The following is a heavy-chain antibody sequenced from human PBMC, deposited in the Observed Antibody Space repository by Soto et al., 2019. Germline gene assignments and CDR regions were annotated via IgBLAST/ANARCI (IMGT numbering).Heavy chain of an antibody. CDR3: ARDKYYGSGSYLSYYYYGMDV. CDR1: GFTFSSYG. Sequence: GGSLRLSCAASGFTFSSYGMHWVRQAPGKGLEWVAVIWYDGGNKYYADSVKGRFTISRDNSKNTLYLQMNSLRAEDTAVYYCARDKYYGSGSYLSYYYYGMDVWGQGTTVTVSS. V-gene: IGHV3-33*01. D-gene: IGHD3-10*01. CDR2: IWYDGGNK. J-gene: IGHJ6*02.